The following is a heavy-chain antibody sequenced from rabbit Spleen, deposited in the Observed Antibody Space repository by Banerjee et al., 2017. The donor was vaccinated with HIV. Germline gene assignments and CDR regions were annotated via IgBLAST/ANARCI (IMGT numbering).Heavy chain of an antibody. CDR3: ARDTSSSFSSYGMDL. V-gene: IGHV1S40*01. CDR1: GVSFSGNSH. Sequence: QSLEESGGDLVKPGASLTLTCIASGVSFSGNSHMCWVRQAPGKGLEWIVCIDSGSSGFTYFASWAKGRFTISKTSSTTVTLQMTRLTAADTATYFCARDTSSSFSSYGMDLWGPGTLVTVS. D-gene: IGHD1-1*01. CDR2: IDSGSSGFT. J-gene: IGHJ6*01.